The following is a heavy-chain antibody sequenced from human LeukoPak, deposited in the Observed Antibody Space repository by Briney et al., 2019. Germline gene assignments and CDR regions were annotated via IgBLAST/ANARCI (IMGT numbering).Heavy chain of an antibody. CDR1: GLTFSSYS. D-gene: IGHD6-13*01. CDR2: ISSSSSYI. CDR3: ARALLAAAGIRYFDY. J-gene: IGHJ4*02. Sequence: GGSLRLSCAASGLTFSSYSMNWVRQAPGKGLEWVSSISSSSSYIYYADSVKGRFTISRDNAKNSLYLQMNSLRAEDTAVYYCARALLAAAGIRYFDYWGQGTLVTVSS. V-gene: IGHV3-21*01.